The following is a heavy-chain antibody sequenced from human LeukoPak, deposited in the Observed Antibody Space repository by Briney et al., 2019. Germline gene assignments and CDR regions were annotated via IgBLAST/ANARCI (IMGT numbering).Heavy chain of an antibody. V-gene: IGHV3-21*01. CDR2: ITSSSSYK. CDR1: GFTFSSYS. D-gene: IGHD2-15*01. J-gene: IGHJ4*03. CDR3: ASPHYCSGSSCCFGY. Sequence: GGSLRLSCAASGFTFSSYSMNWVRQAPGKGLEWVSFITSSSSYKYYADSVKGRFTISRDNTKNSLYLQMNSLRAEDTAVYFCASPHYCSGSSCCFGYWGQGTLVTVSS.